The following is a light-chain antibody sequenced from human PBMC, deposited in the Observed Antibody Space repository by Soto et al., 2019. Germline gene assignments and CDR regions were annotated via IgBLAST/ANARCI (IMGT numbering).Light chain of an antibody. V-gene: IGKV1-27*01. J-gene: IGKJ3*01. CDR2: GAS. Sequence: DIQMTQSPSSLSASVGDRVTITCRANQGIRTSLAWYQQKPGKVPKLLIYGASTLQSGVPSRFSGSGSGTDFTLTISSLQPEDVATYYCQNYHSAPYTFGPGTKVDIK. CDR3: QNYHSAPYT. CDR1: QGIRTS.